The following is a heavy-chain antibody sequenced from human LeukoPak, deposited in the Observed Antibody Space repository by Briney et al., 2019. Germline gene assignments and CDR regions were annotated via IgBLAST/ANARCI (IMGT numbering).Heavy chain of an antibody. V-gene: IGHV3-48*04. Sequence: PGGSLRLSCEASGVTFRTDSMNWVRQAPGKGLEWVSYINSDSRTIHYADSVKGRFTISRDNTKNSLYLQMNSLRAEDTAVYYCARPFHDAFDIWGQGTMVTVSS. CDR2: INSDSRTI. CDR1: GVTFRTDS. J-gene: IGHJ3*02. CDR3: ARPFHDAFDI. D-gene: IGHD2/OR15-2a*01.